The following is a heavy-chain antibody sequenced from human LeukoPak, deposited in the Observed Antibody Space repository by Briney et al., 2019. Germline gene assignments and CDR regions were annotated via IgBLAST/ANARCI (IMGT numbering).Heavy chain of an antibody. V-gene: IGHV3-7*02. J-gene: IGHJ4*02. D-gene: IGHD2-2*02. CDR1: GFTFSNYW. CDR3: ARYTRHFEY. Sequence: TGVSLRLSCAASGFTFSNYWMSWVRQAPGKGLEWVATIRPDGNERFFVDSVRGRFTISRDNAKNSLYLQMNSLRVEDTAVYYCARYTRHFEYWGQGTLIAVSS. CDR2: IRPDGNER.